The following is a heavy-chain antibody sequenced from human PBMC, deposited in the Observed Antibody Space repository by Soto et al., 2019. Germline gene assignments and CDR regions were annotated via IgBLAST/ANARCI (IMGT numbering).Heavy chain of an antibody. V-gene: IGHV4-31*11. CDR3: ARFSPPGYYYMDV. J-gene: IGHJ6*03. CDR1: GGLINSGGYY. Sequence: QVQLQESGPGLVKPSQTLSLTCAVSGGLINSGGYYWTWIRQPPGRGLEWVGHIHYSGRTFYNPSLESRLVISVDTPENQVSLKLRSVTAADTAVYYCARFSPPGYYYMDVWGKGTSVTVAS. CDR2: IHYSGRT.